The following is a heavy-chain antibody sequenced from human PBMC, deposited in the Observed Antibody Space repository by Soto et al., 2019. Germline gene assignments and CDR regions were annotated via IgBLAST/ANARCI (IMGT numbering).Heavy chain of an antibody. Sequence: QVQLVESGGGVVQPGTSLRLSCVASGFTFSNYAMNWVRQAPGKGLEWVAVISYDGSNKYYADSVKGRITISRDNSRNTLYLQMNNLRAEDTAMYYCARDLGNNYGSFAYWGQGPLVTVSS. CDR2: ISYDGSNK. D-gene: IGHD4-17*01. CDR1: GFTFSNYA. CDR3: ARDLGNNYGSFAY. V-gene: IGHV3-30-3*01. J-gene: IGHJ4*02.